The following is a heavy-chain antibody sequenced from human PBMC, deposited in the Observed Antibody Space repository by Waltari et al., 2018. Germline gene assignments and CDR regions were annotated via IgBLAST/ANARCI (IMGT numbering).Heavy chain of an antibody. V-gene: IGHV5-51*01. CDR1: GYSFTSYW. CDR3: AKDGYCSGGSCYSITYGMDV. CDR2: IYPGDSDT. J-gene: IGHJ6*02. D-gene: IGHD2-15*01. Sequence: EVQLVQSGAEVKKPGESLKISCKGSGYSFTSYWIGWVRQMPGKGLEWMGIIYPGDSDTRYSPSFQGQVTISADKSISTAYLQWSSLKASDTALYYCAKDGYCSGGSCYSITYGMDVWGQGTTVTVSS.